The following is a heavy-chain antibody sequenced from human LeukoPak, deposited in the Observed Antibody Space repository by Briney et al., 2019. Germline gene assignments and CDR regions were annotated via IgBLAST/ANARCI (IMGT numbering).Heavy chain of an antibody. V-gene: IGHV4-4*02. J-gene: IGHJ6*03. CDR1: GGSTSSSNW. CDR3: ARDQYDILTGYSRTAVYYYYYMDV. D-gene: IGHD3-9*01. Sequence: PSGTLSLTCAVSGGSTSSSNWWSWVRQPPGKGLEWSGEIYHSGSTNYNPSLKKRVTISVDTSKNQFSMKLSSVTAEDTAVYYCARDQYDILTGYSRTAVYYYYYMDVWGKGTTVTISS. CDR2: IYHSGST.